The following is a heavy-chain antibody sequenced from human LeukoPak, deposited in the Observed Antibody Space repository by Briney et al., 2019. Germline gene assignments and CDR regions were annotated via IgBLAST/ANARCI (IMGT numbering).Heavy chain of an antibody. V-gene: IGHV3-11*01. Sequence: GGSLRLSCAASGFTFSDYYMSWIRQAPGKGLEWVSYISSSGNTIHYAGSVKGRFTISRDNAKNSLYLQMNSLRAEDTAVYYCARDFRAAFDPWGQGTLVTVSS. D-gene: IGHD3-10*01. CDR3: ARDFRAAFDP. CDR2: ISSSGNTI. CDR1: GFTFSDYY. J-gene: IGHJ5*02.